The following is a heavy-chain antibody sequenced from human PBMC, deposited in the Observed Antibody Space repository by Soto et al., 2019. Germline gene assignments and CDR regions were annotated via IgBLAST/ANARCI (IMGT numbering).Heavy chain of an antibody. J-gene: IGHJ4*02. D-gene: IGHD2-2*01. V-gene: IGHV4-39*01. CDR3: ARRIVVVPDLVS. CDR1: GGSISSSSYY. CDR2: IYYSGST. Sequence: QLQLQESGPGLVKPSETLSLTCTVSGGSISSSSYYWGWIRQPPGKGLEWIGIIYYSGSTSYNPSLKSRVTIAVDTSKNQFSLNLSSVTAADTAVYYCARRIVVVPDLVSWGQGTLVTVSS.